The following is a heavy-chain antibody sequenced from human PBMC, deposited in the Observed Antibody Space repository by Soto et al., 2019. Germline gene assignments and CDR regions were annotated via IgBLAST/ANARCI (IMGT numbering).Heavy chain of an antibody. J-gene: IGHJ3*02. D-gene: IGHD3-9*01. V-gene: IGHV4-34*01. CDR2: INHSGST. CDR3: ARNDILTGDAFDI. Sequence: PSETLSLTCAVYGGSFSGYYWSWIRQPPGKGLEWIGEINHSGSTNYNPSLKSRVTISVDTSKNQFSLKLSSVTAADTAVYYCARNDILTGDAFDIWGQGKMVTVSS. CDR1: GGSFSGYY.